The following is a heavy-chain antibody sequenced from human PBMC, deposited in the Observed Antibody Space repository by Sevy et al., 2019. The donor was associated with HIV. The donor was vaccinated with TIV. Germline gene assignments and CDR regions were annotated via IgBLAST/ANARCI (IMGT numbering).Heavy chain of an antibody. V-gene: IGHV3-30*18. J-gene: IGHJ4*02. CDR3: AKDMVDCSGGTCYSGAVSPFES. D-gene: IGHD2-15*01. Sequence: GGSLRLSCAASGFIFNNYDMYWIRRAPGKGLEWVATVSYDGADKDYADIVKGRFTISRDSSRSMLYLQMSSLRPEDTGVYFCAKDMVDCSGGTCYSGAVSPFESWGQGTLVPVSS. CDR2: VSYDGADK. CDR1: GFIFNNYD.